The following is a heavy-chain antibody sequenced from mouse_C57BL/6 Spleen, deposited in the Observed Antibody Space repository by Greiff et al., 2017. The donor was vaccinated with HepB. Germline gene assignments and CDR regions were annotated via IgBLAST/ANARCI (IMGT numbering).Heavy chain of an antibody. V-gene: IGHV1-26*01. CDR1: GYTFTDYY. Sequence: VQLQQSGPELVKPGASVKISCKASGYTFTDYYMNWVKQSHGKSLEWIGDINPNNGGTSYNQKFKGKATLTVDKSSSTAYMELRSLTSEDSAVYYCARANWDLYFDYWGQGTTLTVSS. CDR2: INPNNGGT. D-gene: IGHD4-1*01. J-gene: IGHJ2*01. CDR3: ARANWDLYFDY.